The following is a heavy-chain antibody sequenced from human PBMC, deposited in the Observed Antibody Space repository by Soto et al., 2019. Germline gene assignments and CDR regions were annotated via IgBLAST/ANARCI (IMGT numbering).Heavy chain of an antibody. CDR2: INEDGSTI. V-gene: IGHV3-74*01. D-gene: IGHD3-16*01. J-gene: IGHJ4*02. CDR3: TRDSGGRGGY. Sequence: EVQLVESGGGLVQPGGSLRLSCAASGFTFSTYWMHWVRQAPGKGLVWVSRINEDGSTINYADSVKGRFTISRNNAKNTLYLEVNSRGAENAAFYYCTRDSGGRGGYWGQGTLVTVSS. CDR1: GFTFSTYW.